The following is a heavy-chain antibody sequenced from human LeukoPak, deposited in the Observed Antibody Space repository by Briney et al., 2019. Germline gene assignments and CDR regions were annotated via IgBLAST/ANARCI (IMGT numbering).Heavy chain of an antibody. CDR1: GGSISSYY. V-gene: IGHV4-34*01. D-gene: IGHD5-18*01. J-gene: IGHJ4*02. Sequence: SETLSLTCTVSGGSISSYYWSWIRQPPGKGLKWIGEINHSGSTNYNPSLKSRVTISVDTSKNQFSLKLSSVTAADTAVYYCARGRGYSYGYFRGAGGVTDYWGRGTLVTVSS. CDR2: INHSGST. CDR3: ARGRGYSYGYFRGAGGVTDY.